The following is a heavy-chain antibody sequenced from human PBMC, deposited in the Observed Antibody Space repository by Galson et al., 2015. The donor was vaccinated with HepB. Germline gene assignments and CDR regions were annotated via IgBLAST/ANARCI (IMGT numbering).Heavy chain of an antibody. J-gene: IGHJ4*02. CDR3: TTEERQERYFDWLPPRRRGTTQGRGLY. CDR2: IKSKTDGGTT. D-gene: IGHD3-9*01. Sequence: SLRLSCAASGFTFNNAWMAWVRQAPGKGLEWVGRIKSKTDGGTTDYAAPVKGRFTISRDDSKNTLYLQMNSLKTEDTAVYYCTTEERQERYFDWLPPRRRGTTQGRGLYWGQGTLVTVSS. CDR1: GFTFNNAW. V-gene: IGHV3-15*01.